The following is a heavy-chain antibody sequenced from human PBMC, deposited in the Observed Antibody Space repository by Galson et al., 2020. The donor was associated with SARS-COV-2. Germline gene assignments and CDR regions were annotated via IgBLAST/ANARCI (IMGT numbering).Heavy chain of an antibody. V-gene: IGHV4-34*01. CDR3: ARGPRGYDYVGWFDH. CDR1: GGYFSGYY. J-gene: IGHJ5*02. CDR2: INHSGSF. D-gene: IGHD3-16*01. Sequence: SQASETLSLTCAVYGGYFSGYYWNWFRQPPGKGLEWIGEINHSGSFNYNPSLKSRVTISVDTPKNQFSLSLTSVTAADTAVYYCARGPRGYDYVGWFDHWGPGTRVNVSS.